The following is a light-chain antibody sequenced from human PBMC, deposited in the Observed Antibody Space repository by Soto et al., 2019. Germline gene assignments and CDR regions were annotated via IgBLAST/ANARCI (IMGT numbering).Light chain of an antibody. J-gene: IGKJ2*01. Sequence: DIEITQAPSTLSASVGDRVTITCRASQSISICLAWYQQKPGKAPKLLIYKASSLESGVPSRFSGSGSGTEFTLTISSLQPDDFATYYCQQYNSYSTFGQGTKVDIK. CDR2: KAS. V-gene: IGKV1-5*03. CDR3: QQYNSYST. CDR1: QSISIC.